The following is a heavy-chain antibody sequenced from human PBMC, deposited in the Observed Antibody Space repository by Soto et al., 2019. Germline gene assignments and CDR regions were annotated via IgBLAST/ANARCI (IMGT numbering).Heavy chain of an antibody. D-gene: IGHD2-2*01. J-gene: IGHJ5*01. Sequence: ASVKVSCKASGYIFTGYYINWVRQAPGQGLEWMGWINPNSGDTSFLQKFQGRVSMTTGTSINTAYMELSRVTSDDTAVYYCARPFCSSNSCHNWFDSWGQGTPVTVSS. CDR2: INPNSGDT. V-gene: IGHV1-2*02. CDR3: ARPFCSSNSCHNWFDS. CDR1: GYIFTGYY.